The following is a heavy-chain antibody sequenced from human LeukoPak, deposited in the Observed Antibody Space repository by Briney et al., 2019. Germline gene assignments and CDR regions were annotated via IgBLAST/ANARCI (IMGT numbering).Heavy chain of an antibody. CDR1: GFTFSHYW. D-gene: IGHD3-16*01. CDR3: IRDYGAGGSTNAFDI. Sequence: QSGGSLRLSCAASGFTFSHYWMHWVRQPPGRGLVWVSRINSDGGSTSYGDSVKGPFTISRDNAKSTVYLQVNSLRADDTATYYCIRDYGAGGSTNAFDIWGQGTMVAVSS. CDR2: INSDGGST. J-gene: IGHJ3*02. V-gene: IGHV3-74*01.